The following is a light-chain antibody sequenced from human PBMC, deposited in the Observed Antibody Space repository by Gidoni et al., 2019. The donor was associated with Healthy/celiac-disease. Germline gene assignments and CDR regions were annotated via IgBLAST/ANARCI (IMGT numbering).Light chain of an antibody. CDR1: QSIRNW. CDR2: RAS. CDR3: QQYNTYST. J-gene: IGKJ1*01. Sequence: DIQMTQSPSTLSASVGDRVTITCRASQSIRNWFAWYQQKPGKAPKLLIHRASTLESGVPSRFSGSGSGTEFTLTISSLRPDDFATYYCQQYNTYSTFGQGTKVEIK. V-gene: IGKV1-5*03.